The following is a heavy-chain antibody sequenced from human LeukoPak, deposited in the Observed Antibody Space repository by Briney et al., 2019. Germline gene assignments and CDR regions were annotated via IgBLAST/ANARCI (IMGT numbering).Heavy chain of an antibody. Sequence: ASAKVSCKASGGTFSSYAISWVRQAPGQGLEWMGRIIPILGIANYAQKFQGRVTITADKSTSTAYMELSSLRSEDTAVYYCARRELGYCSGGSCYSGGYYYGMDVWGQGTTVTVSS. V-gene: IGHV1-69*04. D-gene: IGHD2-15*01. CDR2: IIPILGIA. CDR1: GGTFSSYA. CDR3: ARRELGYCSGGSCYSGGYYYGMDV. J-gene: IGHJ6*02.